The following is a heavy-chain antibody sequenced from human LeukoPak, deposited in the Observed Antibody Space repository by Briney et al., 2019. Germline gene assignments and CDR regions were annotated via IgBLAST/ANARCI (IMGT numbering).Heavy chain of an antibody. Sequence: GGSLRLSCAASGFTFSSYAMSWVRQAPGKGLEWVSAISGSGGSTYYADSVKGRFTISRDNAKNSLYLQMNSLRAEDTAVYYCARSRSVPDEYQSYWGQGTLVTVSS. V-gene: IGHV3-23*01. CDR3: ARSRSVPDEYQSY. CDR1: GFTFSSYA. J-gene: IGHJ4*02. D-gene: IGHD2-2*01. CDR2: ISGSGGST.